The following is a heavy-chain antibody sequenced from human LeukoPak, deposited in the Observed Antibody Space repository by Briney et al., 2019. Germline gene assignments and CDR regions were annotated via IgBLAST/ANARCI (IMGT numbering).Heavy chain of an antibody. D-gene: IGHD3-10*01. CDR3: ARDGGSGRSDASDI. V-gene: IGHV4-38-2*02. J-gene: IGHJ3*02. CDR1: GYSISSGYY. CDR2: IYHSGST. Sequence: KPSETLSLTCTVSGYSISSGYYWGWIRQPPGKGLEWIGTIYHSGSTYYNPSLKSRVTISVDTSKNQFSLKLSSVTAADTAVYYCARDGGSGRSDASDIWGQGTMVTVSS.